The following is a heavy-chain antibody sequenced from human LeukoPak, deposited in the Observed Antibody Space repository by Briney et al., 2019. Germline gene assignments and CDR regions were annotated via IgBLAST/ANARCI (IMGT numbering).Heavy chain of an antibody. V-gene: IGHV1-18*01. D-gene: IGHD1/OR15-1a*01. CDR3: ARTSQQHLTPSAAECYYMDV. CDR1: GYTFTSYG. CDR2: ISAYNGNA. Sequence: ASVKVSCKASGYTFTSYGISWVRQAPGQGLEWMGWISAYNGNANYAQKLQGRVTTTTDTSTSTAYMELRSLRSDDTAVYYCARTSQQHLTPSAAECYYMDVWGKGTTVTVSS. J-gene: IGHJ6*03.